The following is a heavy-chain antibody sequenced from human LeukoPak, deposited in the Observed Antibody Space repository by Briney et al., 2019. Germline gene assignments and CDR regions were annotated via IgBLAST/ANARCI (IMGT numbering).Heavy chain of an antibody. CDR2: IYSGGST. CDR3: ASTYYDSSGYYPVGQLDY. V-gene: IGHV3-66*01. Sequence: PGGSLRLSCAASGFTFSSTVMTWVRQAPGKGLEWVSVIYSGGSTYYADSVKGRFTISRDNSKNTLYLQMNSLRAEDTAVYYCASTYYDSSGYYPVGQLDYWGQGTLVTVSS. D-gene: IGHD3-22*01. J-gene: IGHJ4*02. CDR1: GFTFSSTV.